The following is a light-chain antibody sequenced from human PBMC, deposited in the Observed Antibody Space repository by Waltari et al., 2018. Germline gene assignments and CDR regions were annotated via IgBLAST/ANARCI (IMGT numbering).Light chain of an antibody. V-gene: IGLV8-61*01. CDR1: SASVSTSYS. J-gene: IGLJ2*01. Sequence: QTVVTQEPSFSVSPGGTVPLTFGLSSASVSTSYSPSRYQQTPGQAPRTLIYNTNTRSSGVPDRFSGSILGNKAALTITGAQADDESAYYCLLYLGSGISIFGGGTKLTVL. CDR3: LLYLGSGISI. CDR2: NTN.